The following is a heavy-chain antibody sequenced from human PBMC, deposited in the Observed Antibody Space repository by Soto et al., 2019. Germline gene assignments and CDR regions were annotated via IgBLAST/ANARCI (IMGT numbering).Heavy chain of an antibody. CDR3: ARDYVNWFDP. V-gene: IGHV5-10-1*01. J-gene: IGHJ5*02. CDR2: IDPSDSYT. Sequence: GESLKISCKGSGYSLTSYWISWVRQMPGKGLEWMGRIDPSDSYTNYSPSFQGHVTISADKSISTAYLQWSSLKASDTAMYYCARDYVNWFDPWGQGTLVTVSS. D-gene: IGHD4-17*01. CDR1: GYSLTSYW.